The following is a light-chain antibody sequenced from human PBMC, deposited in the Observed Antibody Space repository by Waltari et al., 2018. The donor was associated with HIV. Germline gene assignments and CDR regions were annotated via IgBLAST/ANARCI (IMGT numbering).Light chain of an antibody. CDR3: QSYDSSLSASV. V-gene: IGLV1-40*01. CDR1: TSNIGAGYD. J-gene: IGLJ3*02. Sequence: QSVLSQPPSVSGAPGQRVTISCTGSTSNIGAGYDVHWYQLLPGTAPTLLIYTNTYRPSGVPGRFSGSKSDTSASLAITGLQAEDAADYYCQSYDSSLSASVFGGGTKLTVL. CDR2: TNT.